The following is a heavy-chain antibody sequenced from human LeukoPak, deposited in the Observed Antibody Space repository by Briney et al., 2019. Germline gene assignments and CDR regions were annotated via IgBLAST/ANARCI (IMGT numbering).Heavy chain of an antibody. CDR3: ASARVMTAVFFDY. CDR1: GGSISSYY. V-gene: IGHV4-59*01. CDR2: IYYSGST. D-gene: IGHD2-21*02. J-gene: IGHJ4*02. Sequence: SETLSLTCTVSGGSISSYYWSWIRQPPGKGLELIGYIYYSGSTNYNPSLKSRVTISVDTSKNQFSLKLSSVTAADTAVYYCASARVMTAVFFDYWGQGTLVTVSS.